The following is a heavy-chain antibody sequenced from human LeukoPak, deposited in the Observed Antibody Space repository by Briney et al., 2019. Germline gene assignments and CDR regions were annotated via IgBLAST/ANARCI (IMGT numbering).Heavy chain of an antibody. CDR3: AKDRMNYYDSSGSEFDY. CDR1: GITFDDYG. V-gene: IGHV3-20*04. J-gene: IGHJ4*02. CDR2: INWNGGST. Sequence: GGSLRLSCAASGITFDDYGMSWVRQAPGKGLEWVSGINWNGGSTGYADSVKGRFTISRDNSKNTLYLQMNSLRAEDTAVYYCAKDRMNYYDSSGSEFDYWGQGTLVTVSS. D-gene: IGHD3-22*01.